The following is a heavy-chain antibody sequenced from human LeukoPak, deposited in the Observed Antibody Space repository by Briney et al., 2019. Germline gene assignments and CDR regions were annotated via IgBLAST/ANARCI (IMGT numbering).Heavy chain of an antibody. D-gene: IGHD3-16*02. CDR3: ARGFADFVWGSYPSSY. CDR1: GFTFSSNW. J-gene: IGHJ4*02. V-gene: IGHV3-7*01. CDR2: IKPDGSAE. Sequence: PGGSLRLSCATSGFTFSSNWMSWVRHVPGRGLDWVANIKPDGSAEYYAASVKGRFTVSRDNAKNSLYLQMKSLRAEDTAVYYCARGFADFVWGSYPSSYWGQGILVTVSS.